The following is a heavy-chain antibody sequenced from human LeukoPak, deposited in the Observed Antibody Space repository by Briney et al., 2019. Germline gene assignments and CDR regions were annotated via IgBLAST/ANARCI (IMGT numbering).Heavy chain of an antibody. V-gene: IGHV4-59*01. J-gene: IGHJ4*02. CDR3: ARDRYGNPVDY. D-gene: IGHD4-11*01. CDR2: IYYSGTT. CDR1: GGSINSYY. Sequence: SETLSLTCTVTGGSINSYYWNWIRQPPGKGLEWIGYIYYSGTTNFNPSLKSRVTISVDTSKNQFSLKLTSVTAADTAVYYCARDRYGNPVDYWGQGTLVTVSS.